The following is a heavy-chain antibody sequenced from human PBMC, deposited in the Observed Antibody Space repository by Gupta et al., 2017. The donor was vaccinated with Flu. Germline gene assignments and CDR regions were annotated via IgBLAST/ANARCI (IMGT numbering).Heavy chain of an antibody. J-gene: IGHJ6*03. Sequence: QAPGKGLEWVSAISGSGGSTYYADSVKGRFTISRDNSKNTLYLQMNSLRAEDTAVYYCAKGWSYYYYYYMDVWGKGTTVTVSS. CDR2: ISGSGGST. V-gene: IGHV3-23*01. CDR3: AKGWSYYYYYYMDV. D-gene: IGHD2-15*01.